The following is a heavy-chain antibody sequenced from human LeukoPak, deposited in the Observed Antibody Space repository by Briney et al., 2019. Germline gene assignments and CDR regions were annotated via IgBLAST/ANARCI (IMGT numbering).Heavy chain of an antibody. V-gene: IGHV5-51*01. J-gene: IGHJ4*02. CDR1: GYSFTNYW. CDR3: ARGSRRDGYNFDY. D-gene: IGHD5-24*01. Sequence: GESLKISCKGSGYSFTNYWIGWVRQMPGKGLEWMGILYPGDSDTRYSPSFQGQVTISADKSISTAYLQWSSLKASDTAMYYCARGSRRDGYNFDYWGQGTLVTVSS. CDR2: LYPGDSDT.